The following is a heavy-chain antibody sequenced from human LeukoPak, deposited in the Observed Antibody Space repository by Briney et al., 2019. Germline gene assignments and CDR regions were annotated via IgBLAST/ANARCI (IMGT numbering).Heavy chain of an antibody. D-gene: IGHD1-26*01. CDR1: GFTFSSYA. J-gene: IGHJ4*02. CDR2: ISDSGGST. Sequence: PGGSLRLSCVASGFTFSSYAMSWVRQAPGKGLEWISAISDSGGSTYYADSVKGRFSISRDNSKSTLYLQMNSLRVEDTAVYYCAKDQMGYGSYNFYWGQGTLVTVSS. V-gene: IGHV3-23*01. CDR3: AKDQMGYGSYNFY.